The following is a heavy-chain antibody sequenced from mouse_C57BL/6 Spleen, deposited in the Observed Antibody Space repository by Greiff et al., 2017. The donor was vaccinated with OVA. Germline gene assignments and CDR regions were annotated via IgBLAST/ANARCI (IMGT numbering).Heavy chain of an antibody. Sequence: EVQLVESGGGLVKPGGSLKLSCAASGFTFSDYGMHWVRQAPEKGLEWVAYISSGSSTIYYADTVKGRFTISRDNAKNTLFLQISSLRSEDTAMYYCASGDEAYWGQGTLVTVSA. CDR2: ISSGSSTI. J-gene: IGHJ3*01. CDR1: GFTFSDYG. CDR3: ASGDEAY. V-gene: IGHV5-17*01. D-gene: IGHD3-3*01.